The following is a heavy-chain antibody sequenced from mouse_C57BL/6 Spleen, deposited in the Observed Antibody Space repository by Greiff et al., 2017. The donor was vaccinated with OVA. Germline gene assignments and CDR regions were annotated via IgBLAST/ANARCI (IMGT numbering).Heavy chain of an antibody. Sequence: EVHLVESGPELVKPGASVKMSCKASGYTFTDYNMHWVKQSHGKSLEWIGYINPNNGGTSSNQKFKGKATLTVTKSSSTAYMELRSLTSEDSAVYYCARSGHITTVVARDYFDYWGQGTTLTVSS. CDR1: GYTFTDYN. CDR2: INPNNGGT. CDR3: ARSGHITTVVARDYFDY. J-gene: IGHJ2*01. V-gene: IGHV1-22*01. D-gene: IGHD1-1*01.